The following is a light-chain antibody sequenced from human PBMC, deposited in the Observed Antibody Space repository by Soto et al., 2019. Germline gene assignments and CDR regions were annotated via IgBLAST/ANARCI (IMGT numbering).Light chain of an antibody. CDR3: CSYTSSRTYV. V-gene: IGLV2-14*01. Sequence: QSVLTQPASVSGSPGQSITISCTGTSSDVGGYDYVSWYQRHPGKAPELMIYEVTNRPSGVSDRFSGSKSGNTASLTISGLQAEDEADYYCCSYTSSRTYVFGTGTKVTVL. CDR2: EVT. J-gene: IGLJ1*01. CDR1: SSDVGGYDY.